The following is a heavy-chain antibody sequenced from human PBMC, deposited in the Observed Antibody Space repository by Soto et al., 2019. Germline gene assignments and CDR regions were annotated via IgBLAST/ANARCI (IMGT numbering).Heavy chain of an antibody. CDR3: ARAPEYSYGDYFDY. Sequence: SETLSLTCTVSGGSISSYYWSWIRQPPGKGLEWIGYIYYSGSTNYNPSLKSRVTISVDTSKNQFSLKLSSVTAADTAVYYCARAPEYSYGDYFDYWGQGTLVTVSS. CDR2: IYYSGST. CDR1: GGSISSYY. J-gene: IGHJ4*02. D-gene: IGHD5-18*01. V-gene: IGHV4-59*01.